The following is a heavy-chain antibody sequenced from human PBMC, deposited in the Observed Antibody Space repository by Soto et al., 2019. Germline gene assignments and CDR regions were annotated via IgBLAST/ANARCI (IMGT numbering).Heavy chain of an antibody. CDR1: GYTFTSYA. D-gene: IGHD2-21*02. V-gene: IGHV1-3*05. J-gene: IGHJ4*02. Sequence: QVQLVQSGAEEKKPGASVKVSCKASGYTFTSYAMHWVRQAPGQRLEWMGWINAGNGNTKYSQKCQGRVTITRDTSANTAYMELSSLRSEDTAVYYCPRSFVVVTDFDYWGQGTLVTVSS. CDR3: PRSFVVVTDFDY. CDR2: INAGNGNT.